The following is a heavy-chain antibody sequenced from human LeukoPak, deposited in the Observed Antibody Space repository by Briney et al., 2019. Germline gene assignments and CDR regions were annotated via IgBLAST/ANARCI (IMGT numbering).Heavy chain of an antibody. V-gene: IGHV1-18*01. J-gene: IGHJ4*02. D-gene: IGHD3-22*01. Sequence: XWVRXAPGXGXEWMGWISAYNGNTNYAQKLQGRVTMTTDTSTSTAYMELRSLRSDDTAVYYCARVYYDSSSDYWGQGTLVTVSS. CDR3: ARVYYDSSSDY. CDR2: ISAYNGNT.